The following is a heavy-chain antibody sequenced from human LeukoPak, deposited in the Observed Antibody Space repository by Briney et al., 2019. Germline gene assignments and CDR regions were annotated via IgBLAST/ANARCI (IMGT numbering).Heavy chain of an antibody. CDR3: ARDTLGEGEDANYAVYYFDY. CDR1: GFTFSSYG. D-gene: IGHD4/OR15-4a*01. CDR2: ISYDESNQ. J-gene: IGHJ4*02. V-gene: IGHV3-30*03. Sequence: PGGSLRLSCAASGFTFSSYGMHWVRQAPGKGLEWVAAISYDESNQSYADSVKGRFTISRDNGKNSLDLQMNSLRADDTAVYYCARDTLGEGEDANYAVYYFDYWGQGTVVTVSS.